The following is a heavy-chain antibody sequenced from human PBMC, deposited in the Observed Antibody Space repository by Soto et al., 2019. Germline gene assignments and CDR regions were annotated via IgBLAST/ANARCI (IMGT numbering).Heavy chain of an antibody. CDR2: MSADNNNT. J-gene: IGHJ4*02. CDR1: GYTITSYG. Sequence: ASVKVSCKASGYTITSYGISWVRQAPGQGLEWMGWMSADNNNTDYTQKFQGRVTVSTDTSTSTTYMDLSSLTSEDTAVYYCARAPLGIILAPDFWGQGTLVTVSS. D-gene: IGHD2-8*02. CDR3: ARAPLGIILAPDF. V-gene: IGHV1-18*01.